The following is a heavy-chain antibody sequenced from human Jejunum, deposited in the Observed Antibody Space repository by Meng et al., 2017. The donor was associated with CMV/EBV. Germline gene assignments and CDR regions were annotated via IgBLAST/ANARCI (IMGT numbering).Heavy chain of an antibody. Sequence: GFSFGDYVMSWVRQAPGKGLEWVGFIRSKALGGTTEYVAPVEGRFTISRDDSKSIVYLQMNSLRGEDTAVYYCAREQSSSYALDIWGQGTVVTVSS. CDR1: GFSFGDYV. CDR2: IRSKALGGTT. V-gene: IGHV3-49*04. D-gene: IGHD6-6*01. J-gene: IGHJ3*02. CDR3: AREQSSSYALDI.